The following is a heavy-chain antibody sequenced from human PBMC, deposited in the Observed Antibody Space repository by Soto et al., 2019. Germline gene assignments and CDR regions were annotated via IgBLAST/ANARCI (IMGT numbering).Heavy chain of an antibody. Sequence: EVQLVESGGGLVKPGGSLRLSCAASGFTFSSYSMNWVRQAPGKGLEWVSSISSSSSYIYYADSVKGRFTISRDNAKNSLYLQMNRRRAEDTAVYYGARPMSTDSSCYFGYWGQGTLVTVSS. CDR3: ARPMSTDSSCYFGY. CDR1: GFTFSSYS. J-gene: IGHJ4*02. CDR2: ISSSSSYI. V-gene: IGHV3-21*01. D-gene: IGHD3-22*01.